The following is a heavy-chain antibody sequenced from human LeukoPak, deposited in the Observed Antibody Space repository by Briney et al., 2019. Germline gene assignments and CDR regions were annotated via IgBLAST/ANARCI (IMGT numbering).Heavy chain of an antibody. J-gene: IGHJ4*02. Sequence: SETLSLTCTVSGGSISSYYWSWIRQPGGKGLEWFGRFYTSGSTDYNASLKSRVSISVDTCKNQFSLKLTSVPAADPGVFYCARENSGSYREFDYWGQGTLVTGSS. D-gene: IGHD1-26*01. CDR2: FYTSGST. CDR3: ARENSGSYREFDY. V-gene: IGHV4-4*07. CDR1: GGSISSYY.